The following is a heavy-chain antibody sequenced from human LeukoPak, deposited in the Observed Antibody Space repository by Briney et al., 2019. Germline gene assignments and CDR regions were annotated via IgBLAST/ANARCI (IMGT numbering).Heavy chain of an antibody. V-gene: IGHV4-4*07. D-gene: IGHD4-17*01. Sequence: PSETLSLPCTVSGGSISGYYWSWVRQPAGKGLEWIGRIHSSGSANYNPSLKSRVTMSVDTSNNQFSLKLTSVSAADTAVYYCAREYGELDYWGQGTLVTVSS. CDR3: AREYGELDY. CDR2: IHSSGSA. CDR1: GGSISGYY. J-gene: IGHJ4*02.